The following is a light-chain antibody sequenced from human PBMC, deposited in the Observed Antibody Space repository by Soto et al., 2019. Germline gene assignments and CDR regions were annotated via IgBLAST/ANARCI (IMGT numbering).Light chain of an antibody. J-gene: IGKJ3*01. CDR1: PNINSY. Sequence: EIVLAQSPATLSLSPGERATLSCRASPNINSYLAWYQQKPGQAPRLLIYATSNMATGIPARFSGSGSGTDFTLSISSLEPEDFAVYYCQQRSSWPFTFGPGTKVDIK. V-gene: IGKV3-11*01. CDR3: QQRSSWPFT. CDR2: ATS.